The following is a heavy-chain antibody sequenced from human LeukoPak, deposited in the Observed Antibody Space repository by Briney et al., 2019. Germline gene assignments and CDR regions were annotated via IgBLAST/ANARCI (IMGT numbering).Heavy chain of an antibody. CDR1: GFTFSSYS. Sequence: GGSLRLSCVASGFTFSSYSMNWIRQAPGKGLDWVSSISGSLTHIYYADSLKGRFTVSRDNAKNSLYLQMNTLRAEDTAVYYCARDPPGSGSLLHFDYWGQGTVVTVSS. D-gene: IGHD5-12*01. CDR3: ARDPPGSGSLLHFDY. CDR2: ISGSLTHI. J-gene: IGHJ4*02. V-gene: IGHV3-21*01.